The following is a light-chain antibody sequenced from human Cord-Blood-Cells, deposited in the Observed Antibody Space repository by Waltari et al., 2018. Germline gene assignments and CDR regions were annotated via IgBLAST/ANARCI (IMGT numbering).Light chain of an antibody. Sequence: QSALTQPASVSGSPGQSITISCPGTSSDLGGSNYVSWYQQHPGKAPKLMIYEVSNRPSGVSNRFSGSKSGNTASLTISGLQAEDEADYYCSSYTSSSTYVFGTGTKVTVL. CDR1: SSDLGGSNY. J-gene: IGLJ1*01. CDR3: SSYTSSSTYV. CDR2: EVS. V-gene: IGLV2-14*01.